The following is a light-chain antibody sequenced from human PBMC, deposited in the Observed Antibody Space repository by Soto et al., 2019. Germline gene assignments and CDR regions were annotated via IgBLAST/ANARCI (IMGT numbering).Light chain of an antibody. CDR1: ETISRD. CDR3: QQYNKWPLT. J-gene: IGKJ4*01. CDR2: SAF. V-gene: IGKV3D-15*01. Sequence: IVMTQSPATLSVSPGEGATLSCRASETISRDLAGYQQKPGQSPRLLIFSAFTRATGVPVRFSGSGSGTEFTLTVSSLQSEDVAVYFCQQYNKWPLTFGGGTRVEIK.